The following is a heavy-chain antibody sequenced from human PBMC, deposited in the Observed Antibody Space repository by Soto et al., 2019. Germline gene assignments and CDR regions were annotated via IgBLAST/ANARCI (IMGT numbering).Heavy chain of an antibody. J-gene: IGHJ3*02. CDR2: IIPIFGTA. Sequence: SVKVSRKASGGTFSSYAISWVRQAPGQGLEWMGGIIPIFGTANYAQKFQGRVTITADKSTSTAYMELSSLRSEDTAVYYCARGVVYYYDSSGYYSGAFDIWGQGTMVTVSS. V-gene: IGHV1-69*06. CDR1: GGTFSSYA. D-gene: IGHD3-22*01. CDR3: ARGVVYYYDSSGYYSGAFDI.